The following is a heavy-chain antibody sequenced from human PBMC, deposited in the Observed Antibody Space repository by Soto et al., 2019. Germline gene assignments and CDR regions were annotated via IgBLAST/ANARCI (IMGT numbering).Heavy chain of an antibody. CDR3: ARVTSGYYANFDY. J-gene: IGHJ4*02. Sequence: PSEPLSPTSTFSGGPISSSSWSWIRQPPGKGLKWIGYIYYRGGTNYNPPPKSRVTISVEQPKNQFSLKLSSVAPADPAVYYCARVTSGYYANFDYWGQGTMVTVSS. CDR2: IYYRGGT. D-gene: IGHD3-22*01. CDR1: GGPISSSS. V-gene: IGHV4-59*08.